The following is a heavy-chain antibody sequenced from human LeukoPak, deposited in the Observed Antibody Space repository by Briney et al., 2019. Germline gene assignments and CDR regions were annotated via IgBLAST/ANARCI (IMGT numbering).Heavy chain of an antibody. J-gene: IGHJ4*02. CDR1: GFTFDDYA. D-gene: IGHD5-24*01. CDR2: ISWNSGSI. CDR3: ARAGSGMATQFDY. Sequence: GGSLRLSCAASGFTFDDYAMHWVRQAPGKGLEWVSGISWNSGSIGYADSVKGRFTISRDNAKNSLYLQMNSLRAEDTAVYYCARAGSGMATQFDYWGQGTLVTVSS. V-gene: IGHV3-9*01.